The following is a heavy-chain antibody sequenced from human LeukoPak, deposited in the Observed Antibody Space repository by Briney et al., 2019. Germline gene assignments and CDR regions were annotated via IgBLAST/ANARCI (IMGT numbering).Heavy chain of an antibody. CDR3: TTGGVVVTAIRYYYYYYMDV. J-gene: IGHJ6*03. CDR1: GFTSSNAW. D-gene: IGHD2-21*02. V-gene: IGHV3-15*01. CDR2: IKSKTDGGTT. Sequence: GGSLRLSCAASGFTSSNAWMSWVRQAPGKGLEWVGRIKSKTDGGTTDYAAPVKGRFTISRDDSKNTLYLQMNSLKTEDTAVYYCTTGGVVVTAIRYYYYYYMDVWGKGTTVTVSS.